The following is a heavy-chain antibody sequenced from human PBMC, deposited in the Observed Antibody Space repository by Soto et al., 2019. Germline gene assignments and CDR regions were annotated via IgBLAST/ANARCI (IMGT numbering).Heavy chain of an antibody. V-gene: IGHV3-23*01. D-gene: IGHD2-2*02. CDR1: GFPFSTYA. CDR3: ERHTSYPRDTLDL. CDR2: ISGGDFVT. J-gene: IGHJ3*01. Sequence: GGSLRLSCAASGFPFSTYALSWVRQAPGKGLEWIAAISGGDFVTWYADSVKGRFTISRDNFRDSLYLQMNNLRGDDTALYYCERHTSYPRDTLDLWGQGTMVTVSS.